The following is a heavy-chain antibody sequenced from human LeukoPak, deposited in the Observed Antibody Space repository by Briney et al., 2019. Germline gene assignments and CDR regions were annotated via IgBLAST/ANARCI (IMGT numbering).Heavy chain of an antibody. CDR2: ISGTGDST. D-gene: IGHD6-19*01. CDR1: GFTFSSYA. Sequence: GGSLRLSCAASGFTFSSYAMSWVRQAPGKGLEWVSGISGTGDSTYYADSVKGRFTISRDNSKNKLYLQMNSLRAEGTAVYYCAKMPLSYSSGWSTFDYWGQGNLVTVSS. J-gene: IGHJ4*02. CDR3: AKMPLSYSSGWSTFDY. V-gene: IGHV3-23*01.